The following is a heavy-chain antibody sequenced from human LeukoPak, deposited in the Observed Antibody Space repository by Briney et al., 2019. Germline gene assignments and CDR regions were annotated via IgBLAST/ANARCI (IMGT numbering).Heavy chain of an antibody. J-gene: IGHJ4*02. V-gene: IGHV4-30-4*08. CDR2: IYYSGGT. CDR1: GGSFSGYY. Sequence: PSETLSLTCAVYGGSFSGYYWSWIRQPPGKGLEWIGYIYYSGGTYYNPSLKSRVTISVDTSKNQFSLNLSSVTAADTAVYYCARGATMLDSFDYWGQGTLVTVSS. CDR3: ARGATMLDSFDY. D-gene: IGHD3-22*01.